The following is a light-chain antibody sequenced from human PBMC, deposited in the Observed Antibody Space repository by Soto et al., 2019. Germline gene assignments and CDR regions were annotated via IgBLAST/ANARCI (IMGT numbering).Light chain of an antibody. V-gene: IGLV1-51*01. CDR2: DNN. CDR3: GTWDSSLSAGV. Sequence: QSVLTQPPSVSAAPGQKVTISCSGSSSNMGNNYVSWYQQLPGKAPKLLIYDNNKRPSGIPDRFSGSKSGTSATLGITGLQAGDEADYYGGTWDSSLSAGVFGGGTKLTVL. J-gene: IGLJ2*01. CDR1: SSNMGNNY.